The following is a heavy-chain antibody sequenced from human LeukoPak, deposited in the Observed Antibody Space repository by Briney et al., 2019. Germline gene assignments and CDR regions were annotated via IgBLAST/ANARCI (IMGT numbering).Heavy chain of an antibody. V-gene: IGHV4-39*01. Sequence: SETLSLTCTVSGGSISSSNYYWGWIRQPPGKGLEWIGTIYYSGSTYYNPSLKSRVTISVDTSKNQFSLKLSSVTAADTAVYYCARHVRARCGGFDYWGQGTLVTVSS. CDR3: ARHVRARCGGFDY. J-gene: IGHJ4*02. D-gene: IGHD3-16*01. CDR1: GGSISSSNYY. CDR2: IYYSGST.